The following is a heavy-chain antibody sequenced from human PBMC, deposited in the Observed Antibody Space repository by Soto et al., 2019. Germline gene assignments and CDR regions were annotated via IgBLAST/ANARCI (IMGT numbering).Heavy chain of an antibody. V-gene: IGHV1-46*01. CDR1: GYTFTTHY. CDR3: ARAGENYGSGTFSPPLRYYFNS. D-gene: IGHD3-10*01. Sequence: QVQLVQSGTEVKKPGASVNVSCKASGYTFTTHYMHWVRQAPGQGLEWRGIINPSGGRTTYALNFQGGVTMTSDTSTNTVYVELTSLRSEDTAIYFCARAGENYGSGTFSPPLRYYFNSWGQGTLVTVSS. J-gene: IGHJ4*02. CDR2: INPSGGRT.